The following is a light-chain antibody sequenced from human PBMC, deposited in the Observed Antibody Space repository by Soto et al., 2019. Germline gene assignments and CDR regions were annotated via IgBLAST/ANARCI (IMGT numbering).Light chain of an antibody. J-gene: IGKJ1*01. CDR1: QTISSNY. Sequence: EIVLTQSPGTLSLSPGERATLSCRASQTISSNYLAWYQQKPGQAPRLLIYGASSRATGIPDRFSGSGSGTDFTLTIGRLEPEDFAVYYCQQYGSSPSWTFGQGTKVEIK. CDR2: GAS. V-gene: IGKV3-20*01. CDR3: QQYGSSPSWT.